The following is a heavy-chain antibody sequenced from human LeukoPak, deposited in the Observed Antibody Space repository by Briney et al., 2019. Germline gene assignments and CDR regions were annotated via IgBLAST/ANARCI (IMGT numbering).Heavy chain of an antibody. V-gene: IGHV3-48*03. CDR3: ARDAYPYSAYDY. CDR1: GFTFSSYE. Sequence: PGGSLRLSCAASGFTFSSYEMNWVRQAPGKGLEWVSYISSSGSTIYYAHSVKGRFTISRDNAKNSLYLQMNSLRAEDTAVYYCARDAYPYSAYDYWGQGTLVTVSS. CDR2: ISSSGSTI. D-gene: IGHD2-21*01. J-gene: IGHJ4*02.